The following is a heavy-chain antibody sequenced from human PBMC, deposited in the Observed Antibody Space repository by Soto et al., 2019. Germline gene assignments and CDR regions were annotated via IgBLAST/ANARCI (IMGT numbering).Heavy chain of an antibody. J-gene: IGHJ6*02. CDR2: IWYDGSNK. V-gene: IGHV3-33*01. D-gene: IGHD3-10*02. Sequence: QVQLVESGGGVVQPGRSLRLSCAASGFTFSSYGMHWVRQAPGKGLEWVAVIWYDGSNKYYADSVKGRFTISRDNSKNTLYLQMNSLRAEDTAVYYCARDDVRRRDGMDVWGQGTTVTVSS. CDR1: GFTFSSYG. CDR3: ARDDVRRRDGMDV.